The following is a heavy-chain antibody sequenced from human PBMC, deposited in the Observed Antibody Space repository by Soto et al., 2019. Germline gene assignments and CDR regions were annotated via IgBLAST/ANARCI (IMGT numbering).Heavy chain of an antibody. CDR1: GFTFSSYG. CDR3: AKIFPRGWSAAHYFDY. Sequence: QVQLVESGGGVVQPGRSLRLSCAASGFTFSSYGMHWVRQAPGKGLEWVAVISYDGSNKYYADSVKGRFTISRDNSKNTLYLQMNSLRAEDTAVYYCAKIFPRGWSAAHYFDYWGQGTLVTVSS. V-gene: IGHV3-30*18. J-gene: IGHJ4*02. D-gene: IGHD2-2*01. CDR2: ISYDGSNK.